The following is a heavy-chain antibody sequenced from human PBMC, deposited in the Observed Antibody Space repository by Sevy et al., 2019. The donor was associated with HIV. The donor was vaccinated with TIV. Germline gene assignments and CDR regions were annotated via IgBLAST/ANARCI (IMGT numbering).Heavy chain of an antibody. D-gene: IGHD5-12*01. J-gene: IGHJ3*02. V-gene: IGHV3-53*01. CDR3: ARAGDIVATTSADAFDI. CDR1: GFTVSSNY. Sequence: GVSLRLSCAASGFTVSSNYMSWVRQAPGKGLEWVSVIYSGGSTYYADSVKGRFTISRDNSKNTLYLQMNGLRAEETALYYCARAGDIVATTSADAFDIWGQGTMVTVSS. CDR2: IYSGGST.